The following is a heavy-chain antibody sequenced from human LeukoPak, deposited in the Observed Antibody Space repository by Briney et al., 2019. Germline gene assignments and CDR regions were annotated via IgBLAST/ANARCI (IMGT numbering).Heavy chain of an antibody. V-gene: IGHV1-69*05. D-gene: IGHD3-3*01. Sequence: ASVKVSCKTSGYNFIANSIHWVRQAPGQGLEWMGGIIPIFGTANYAQKFQGRVTITTDESTSTAYMELSSLRSEDTAVYYCARARVYDFWSGYYSDYWGQGTLVTVSS. CDR2: IIPIFGTA. J-gene: IGHJ4*02. CDR1: GYNFIANS. CDR3: ARARVYDFWSGYYSDY.